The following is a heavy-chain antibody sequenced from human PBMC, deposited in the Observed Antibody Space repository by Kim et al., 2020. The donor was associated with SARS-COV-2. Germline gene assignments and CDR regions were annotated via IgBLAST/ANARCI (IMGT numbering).Heavy chain of an antibody. V-gene: IGHV3-7*01. J-gene: IGHJ4*02. D-gene: IGHD6-13*01. Sequence: YFVKSGKGRFTISRDNAKNSLYLQMNSLRAEDTAVYYCARDGVAAAGTHYWGQGTLVTVSS. CDR3: ARDGVAAAGTHY.